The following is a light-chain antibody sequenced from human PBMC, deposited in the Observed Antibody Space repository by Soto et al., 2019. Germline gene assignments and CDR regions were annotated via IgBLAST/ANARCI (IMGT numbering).Light chain of an antibody. V-gene: IGKV1-39*01. J-gene: IGKJ1*01. CDR3: QQSYSTPQT. CDR1: QTIRTY. Sequence: DIQVTQSPSSLSASVGDRVTITCRASQTIRTYVTWYQQKPGRAPKLLIYAASSLHGGVPSRFSGGGSGTDFTLTITSLQPEDFATYYCQQSYSTPQTFGQGTKVDIK. CDR2: AAS.